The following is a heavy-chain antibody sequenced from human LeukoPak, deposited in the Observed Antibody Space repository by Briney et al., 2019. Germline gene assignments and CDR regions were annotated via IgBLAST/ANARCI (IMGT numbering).Heavy chain of an antibody. J-gene: IGHJ4*02. CDR1: GFTFSDYY. V-gene: IGHV3-66*01. D-gene: IGHD6-19*01. CDR2: IYSGGST. CDR3: ATSGWWGYFDY. Sequence: GGSLRLSCAASGFTFSDYYMSWIRQAPGKGLEWVSIIYSGGSTYYADSVRGRFTISRDNSKNTLYLLMNSLRAEDTAVYYCATSGWWGYFDYWGQGTLVTVSS.